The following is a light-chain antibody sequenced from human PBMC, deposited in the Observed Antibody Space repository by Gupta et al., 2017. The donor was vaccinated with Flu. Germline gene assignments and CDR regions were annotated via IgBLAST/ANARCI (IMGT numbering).Light chain of an antibody. CDR1: TSNIGGNS. CDR3: ATWDDTLSGPV. V-gene: IGLV1-47*01. CDR2: KNN. Sequence: RVTISGAGITSNIGGNSVYWYQQLPGTAPKDLIYKNNQRPSGVPDRFSGSKSGTSASLAISGLRSEDEATYYCATWDDTLSGPVFGGGTTLTVL. J-gene: IGLJ3*02.